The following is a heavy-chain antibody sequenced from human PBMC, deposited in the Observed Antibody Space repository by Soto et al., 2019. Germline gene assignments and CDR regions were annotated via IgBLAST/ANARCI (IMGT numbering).Heavy chain of an antibody. CDR3: ARDGSGFHWYFDI. Sequence: QIQLQQSGPGRVKSSQTLSLICAISGDTDSSGTATWSWISQSPAIGLKWLGRTYYRSKWYTDYAVSVKSRIAIIPDTSKNQLSLQLNSVTSEDTAVYFCARDGSGFHWYFDIWGRGTLVTVSS. J-gene: IGHJ2*01. CDR1: GDTDSSGTAT. D-gene: IGHD6-19*01. V-gene: IGHV6-1*01. CDR2: TYYRSKWYT.